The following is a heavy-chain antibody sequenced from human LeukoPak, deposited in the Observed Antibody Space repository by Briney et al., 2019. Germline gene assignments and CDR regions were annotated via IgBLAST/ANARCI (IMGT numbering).Heavy chain of an antibody. V-gene: IGHV1-18*01. J-gene: IGHJ4*02. CDR1: GYTFTSYG. D-gene: IGHD2-15*01. CDR2: ISAYNGNT. Sequence: GASVKVSCKASGYTFTSYGISWVRQAPGQGLEWMGWISAYNGNTNYARKLQGRVTMTTDTSTSTAYMELRSLRSDDTAVYYCARGYCSGGSCYGHYYWGQGTLVTVSS. CDR3: ARGYCSGGSCYGHYY.